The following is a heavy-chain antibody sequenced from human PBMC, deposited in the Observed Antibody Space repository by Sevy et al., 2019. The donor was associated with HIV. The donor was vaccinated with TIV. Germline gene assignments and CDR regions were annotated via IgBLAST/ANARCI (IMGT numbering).Heavy chain of an antibody. CDR3: ARQTLGYSGDY. CDR1: GGSFSGYY. V-gene: IGHV4-34*01. D-gene: IGHD3-22*01. J-gene: IGHJ4*02. CDR2: INHSGST. Sequence: SDTLSLTCAVYGGSFSGYYWSWIRQPPGKGLEWIGEINHSGSTNYNPSLKSRVTISVDTSKNQFSLKLSSVTAADTAVYYCARQTLGYSGDYWGQGTLVTVSS.